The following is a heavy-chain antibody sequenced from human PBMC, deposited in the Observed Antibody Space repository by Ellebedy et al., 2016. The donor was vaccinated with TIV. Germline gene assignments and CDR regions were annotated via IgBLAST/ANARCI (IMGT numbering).Heavy chain of an antibody. CDR2: ISGNSGST. CDR1: GFTFSSHA. D-gene: IGHD3-3*01. CDR3: AKDYGMYFDFWSGYSAIDY. V-gene: IGHV3-23*01. J-gene: IGHJ4*02. Sequence: GESLKISXAASGFTFSSHAMSWVRQAPGKGLEWVSGISGNSGSTYYADSVKGRFSISRDNSKNTLYLQMNSLRAEDTAVYYCAKDYGMYFDFWSGYSAIDYWGQGTLVTVSS.